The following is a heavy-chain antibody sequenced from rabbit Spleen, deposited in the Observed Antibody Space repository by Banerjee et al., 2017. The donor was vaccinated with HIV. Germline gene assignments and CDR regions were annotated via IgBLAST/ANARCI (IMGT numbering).Heavy chain of an antibody. CDR2: IWSGGSA. J-gene: IGHJ6*01. CDR1: GFSFSNKA. Sequence: QEQLVESGGGLVKPGASLTLTCKASGFSFSNKAVMCWVRQAPGKGLEWIGCIWSGGSAYYASWVNGRFTVSRTTTTVDLKMTSLTASDTATYFCARDSGSSFSSYGMDLWGPGTLVTVS. V-gene: IGHV1S36*01. CDR3: ARDSGSSFSSYGMDL. D-gene: IGHD8-1*01.